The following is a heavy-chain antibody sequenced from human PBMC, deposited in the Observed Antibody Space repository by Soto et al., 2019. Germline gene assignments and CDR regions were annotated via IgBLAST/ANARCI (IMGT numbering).Heavy chain of an antibody. CDR3: ARVGEKYSSSWYKQCYSDY. CDR1: GYTFTSYG. V-gene: IGHV1-18*01. J-gene: IGHJ4*02. CDR2: ISAYNGNT. D-gene: IGHD6-13*01. Sequence: ASVKVSCKASGYTFTSYGISWVRQAPGQGLEWMGWISAYNGNTNYAQKLQGRVTMTTDTSTSTAYMELRSLRSDDTAVYYCARVGEKYSSSWYKQCYSDYWGQGTLVTVSS.